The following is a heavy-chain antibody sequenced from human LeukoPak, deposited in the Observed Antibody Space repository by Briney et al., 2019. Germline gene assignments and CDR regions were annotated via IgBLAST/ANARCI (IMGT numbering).Heavy chain of an antibody. Sequence: SETLSLTCTVSGDSISRYYWSWIRQPPRKGLEWIGYIYSSGITNYNPSLKSRVTLSIDTSNNQFSLKLSSVTAADTAVYYCARDGGGSSWYKWFDPWGQGTLVTVSS. V-gene: IGHV4-59*01. CDR1: GDSISRYY. CDR3: ARDGGGSSWYKWFDP. J-gene: IGHJ5*02. D-gene: IGHD6-13*01. CDR2: IYSSGIT.